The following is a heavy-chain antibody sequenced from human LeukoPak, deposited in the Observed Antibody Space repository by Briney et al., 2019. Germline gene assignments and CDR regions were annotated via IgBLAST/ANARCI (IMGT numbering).Heavy chain of an antibody. CDR2: ISGSGGST. Sequence: GGSLRLSCAASGFTFSSYAVGWVRQAPGKGLEWVSAISGSGGSTYYADSVKGRFTISRDNAKNSLYLQMSNLRAEDTAVYFCARGGGLDVWGQGATVTVSS. V-gene: IGHV3-23*01. CDR1: GFTFSSYA. D-gene: IGHD3-16*01. J-gene: IGHJ6*02. CDR3: ARGGGLDV.